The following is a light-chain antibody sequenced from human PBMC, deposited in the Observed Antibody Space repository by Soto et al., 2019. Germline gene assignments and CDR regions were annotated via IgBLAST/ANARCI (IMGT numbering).Light chain of an antibody. CDR2: STN. CDR1: SGSVSISHY. J-gene: IGLJ2*01. Sequence: QAVVTQEPSLSVSPAGTVTLTCALSSGSVSISHYSSWYQQTPGQAPRTLIYSTNTRSSGVPDRFSGSILGNKAALTITGAQAHDESFYYCALSMGSGTLLFGGGTQLTVL. CDR3: ALSMGSGTLL. V-gene: IGLV8-61*01.